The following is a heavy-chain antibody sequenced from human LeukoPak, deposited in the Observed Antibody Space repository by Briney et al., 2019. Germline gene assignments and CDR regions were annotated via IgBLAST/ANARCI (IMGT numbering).Heavy chain of an antibody. V-gene: IGHV4-34*01. CDR1: GGSFSGYY. D-gene: IGHD6-13*01. CDR2: INHSGST. CDR3: ARGIAAAGTRFGY. Sequence: SETLSLTCAVYGGSFSGYYWSWIRQPPGKGLEWIGEINHSGSTNYNPSLKSRVTISVDTSKNLFSLKLSSVTAADTAVYYCARGIAAAGTRFGYWGQGTLVTVSS. J-gene: IGHJ4*02.